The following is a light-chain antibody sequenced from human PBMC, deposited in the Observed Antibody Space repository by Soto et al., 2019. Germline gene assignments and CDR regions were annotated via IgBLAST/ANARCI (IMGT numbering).Light chain of an antibody. V-gene: IGLV2-11*01. CDR2: DVT. J-gene: IGLJ1*01. CDR3: CSYAGTYTYV. CDR1: SSDVGGYDS. Sequence: SALTQPRSVSGSPGQSVTISCTGTSSDVGGYDSVSWYQQHPGKAPKVMIFDVTKRPSGVPDRFSGSKSANTASLTISGLQAEDEADYYCCSYAGTYTYVFGTGTKVTVL.